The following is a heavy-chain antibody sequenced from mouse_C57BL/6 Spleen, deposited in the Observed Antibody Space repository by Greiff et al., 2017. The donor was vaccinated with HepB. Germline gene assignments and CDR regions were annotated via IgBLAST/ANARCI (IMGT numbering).Heavy chain of an antibody. CDR2: IWWDDDK. J-gene: IGHJ4*01. V-gene: IGHV8-8*01. Sequence: QVTLKESGPGILQPSQTLSLTCSFSGFSLSTFGMGVGWIRQPSGKGLEWLAHIWWDDDKYYNPALKSRLTISKDTSKNQVFLKIANVDTADTATYYCARIYDYDGADYYAMDYWGQGTSVTVSS. CDR1: GFSLSTFGMG. CDR3: ARIYDYDGADYYAMDY. D-gene: IGHD2-4*01.